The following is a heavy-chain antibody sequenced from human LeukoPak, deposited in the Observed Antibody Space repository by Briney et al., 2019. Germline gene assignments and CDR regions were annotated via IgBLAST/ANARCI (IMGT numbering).Heavy chain of an antibody. J-gene: IGHJ4*02. CDR3: AKVGLGYDILTGAFDY. D-gene: IGHD3-9*01. Sequence: ASVKVSCKASGYSFTGYYMHGVRQAPGQGLEWMGWINPKRGGTNYAQKFQGRVTMTRDTSISTAYMELRRLRSDDTAVYYCAKVGLGYDILTGAFDYWGQGTLVTVSS. CDR2: INPKRGGT. CDR1: GYSFTGYY. V-gene: IGHV1-2*02.